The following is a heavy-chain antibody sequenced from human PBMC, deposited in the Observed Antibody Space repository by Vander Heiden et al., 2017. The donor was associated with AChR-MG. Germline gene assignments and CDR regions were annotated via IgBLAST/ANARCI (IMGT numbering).Heavy chain of an antibody. CDR2: INHSGST. D-gene: IGHD5-18*01. V-gene: IGHV4-34*01. CDR1: GGSFSGYY. CDR3: AGGYSYGPDRYYFDY. Sequence: QVQLQQWGAGLLKPSETLSLTCAVYGGSFSGYYWSWIRQPPGKGLEWIGEINHSGSTNYNPSLKSRVTISVDTSKNQFSLKLSSVTAADTAVYYCAGGYSYGPDRYYFDYWGQGTLVTVSS. J-gene: IGHJ4*02.